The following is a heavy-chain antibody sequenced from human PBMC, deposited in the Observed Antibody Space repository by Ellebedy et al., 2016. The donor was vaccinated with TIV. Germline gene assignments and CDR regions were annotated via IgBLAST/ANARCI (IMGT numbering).Heavy chain of an antibody. V-gene: IGHV3-11*01. J-gene: IGHJ5*02. CDR3: ARTCLDTYCS. D-gene: IGHD5/OR15-5a*01. CDR2: ITNSGSYM. Sequence: GGSLRLSXAASGFTFSDYYMTWIRQAPGKGLEYISYITNSGSYMNYADSVKGRFSISRDNAKNSLYLQMNSLSAEDTAVYYCARTCLDTYCSWGQGTLVTVSS. CDR1: GFTFSDYY.